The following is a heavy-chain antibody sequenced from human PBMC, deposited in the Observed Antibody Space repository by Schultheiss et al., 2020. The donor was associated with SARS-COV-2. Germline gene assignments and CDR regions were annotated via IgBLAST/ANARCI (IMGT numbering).Heavy chain of an antibody. V-gene: IGHV4-39*07. J-gene: IGHJ4*02. CDR1: GGSISSGGYY. D-gene: IGHD1-1*01. CDR3: ARARNWTYDY. CDR2: IYYSGST. Sequence: SETLSLTCTVSGGSISSGGYYWSWIRQPPGKGLEWIGSIYYSGSTYYNPSLKSRVTISVDTSKNQFSLKLSSVTAADTAVYYCARARNWTYDYWGQGTLVTVSS.